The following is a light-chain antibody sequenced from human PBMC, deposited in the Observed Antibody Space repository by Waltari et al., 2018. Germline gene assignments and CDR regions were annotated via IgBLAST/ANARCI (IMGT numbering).Light chain of an antibody. J-gene: IGLJ1*01. CDR1: SRDGGGYDY. CDR3: CSFAGSYTYV. V-gene: IGLV2-11*01. CDR2: DVN. Sequence: QSALTQPRSVSGSPGQSVTISCAGTSRDGGGYDYVSWFQQHPGKVPKLLIYDVNERPSDVPDRFSGSKSANAASLTISGLQTEDEADYYCCSFAGSYTYVFGSGTRVTVL.